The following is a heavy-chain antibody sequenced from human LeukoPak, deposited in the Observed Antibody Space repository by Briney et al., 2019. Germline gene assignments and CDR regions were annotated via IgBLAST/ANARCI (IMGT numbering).Heavy chain of an antibody. CDR3: ARAPAGTTFHRFGSFDY. CDR2: IYYSGST. Sequence: PSQTLSLTCTVSGGSISSGGYYCSWIRQHPGKGLEWIGYIYYSGSTYYNPSLKSRVTISVDTSKNQFSLKLSSVTAADTAVYYCARAPAGTTFHRFGSFDYWGQGTLVTVSS. V-gene: IGHV4-31*03. D-gene: IGHD1-1*01. CDR1: GGSISSGGYY. J-gene: IGHJ4*02.